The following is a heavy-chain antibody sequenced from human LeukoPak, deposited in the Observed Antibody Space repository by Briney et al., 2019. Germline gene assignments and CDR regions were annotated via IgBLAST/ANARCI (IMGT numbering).Heavy chain of an antibody. D-gene: IGHD5-18*01. Sequence: TSETLSLTCTVSGGSISSYYWSWIRQPPGKGLEWIGYIYYSGSTNYNPSLKSRVTISVDTSKNQFSLKLSSVTAADTAVYYCARVSGYSYGTPYFDYWGQGTLVTVSS. CDR3: ARVSGYSYGTPYFDY. V-gene: IGHV4-59*01. J-gene: IGHJ4*02. CDR2: IYYSGST. CDR1: GGSISSYY.